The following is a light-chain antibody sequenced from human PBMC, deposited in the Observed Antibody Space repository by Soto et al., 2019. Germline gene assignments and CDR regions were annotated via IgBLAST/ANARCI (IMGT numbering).Light chain of an antibody. Sequence: EIVLTQSPGTLSLSPGERATLSSRASQSVSSTYLAWYQQKPGQAPRLLIYGASSRATGIPDRFSGSGSGTDFTLTISRLEPEDFAVYYCQQYGSSPLITFGQGTDWRLN. V-gene: IGKV3-20*01. CDR3: QQYGSSPLIT. CDR2: GAS. J-gene: IGKJ5*01. CDR1: QSVSSTY.